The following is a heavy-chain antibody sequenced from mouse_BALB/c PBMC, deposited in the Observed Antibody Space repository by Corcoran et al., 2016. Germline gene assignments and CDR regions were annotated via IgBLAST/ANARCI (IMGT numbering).Heavy chain of an antibody. CDR2: INTYTGEP. CDR3: AREPYAMDY. V-gene: IGHV9-3-1*01. J-gene: IGHJ4*01. CDR1: GYTFTNYG. D-gene: IGHD6-1*01. Sequence: QIQLVQSGPELKKPGETVQISCKASGYTFTNYGRNWVKQAPGKGLKWMGWINTYTGEPTYADDFKGRFAFSLETSASTASLQINNLKNEDTATYFCAREPYAMDYWGQGTSVTVSS.